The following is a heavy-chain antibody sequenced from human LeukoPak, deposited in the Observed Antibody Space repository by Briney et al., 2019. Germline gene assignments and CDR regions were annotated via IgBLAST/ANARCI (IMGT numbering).Heavy chain of an antibody. J-gene: IGHJ6*02. CDR3: ARLGCETITIFGVAEYYYYYGMVA. CDR1: GGSISSGGYY. D-gene: IGHD3-3*01. V-gene: IGHV4-31*03. CDR2: IYYSGST. Sequence: SETLSLTCTVSGGSISSGGYYWSWIRQHPGKGLEWIGYIYYSGSTYYNPSLKSRVTISVDTSKNQFSLKLSSVTAADTAVYYCARLGCETITIFGVAEYYYYYGMVAWGQGTTVTVSS.